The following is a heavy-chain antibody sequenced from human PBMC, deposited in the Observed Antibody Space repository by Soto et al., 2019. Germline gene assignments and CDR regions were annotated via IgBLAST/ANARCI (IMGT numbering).Heavy chain of an antibody. Sequence: PGGSLRLSCAASGFTFSSYSMHCVRQTPGKGLEWVSSISSSSSYIYYADSVKGRFAISRDNAKNSLYLQMNSLRAEDTAVYYCARNDFWSGYTPYYFDYGGQGTLVTVSS. CDR2: ISSSSSYI. CDR1: GFTFSSYS. CDR3: ARNDFWSGYTPYYFDY. V-gene: IGHV3-21*01. D-gene: IGHD3-3*01. J-gene: IGHJ4*02.